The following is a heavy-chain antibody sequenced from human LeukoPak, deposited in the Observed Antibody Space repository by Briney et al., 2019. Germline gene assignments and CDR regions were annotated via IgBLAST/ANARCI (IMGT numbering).Heavy chain of an antibody. J-gene: IGHJ6*03. CDR3: ARVPAAISATYYYYMDV. CDR2: ISSSSSYI. CDR1: GFTFSSYS. Sequence: HGGSLRLSCAASGFTFSSYSMNWVRQAPGKGLEWVSSISSSSSYIYYADSMKGRFTISRDKAKNSLYLQMNSLRAEDTAVYYCARVPAAISATYYYYMDVWGKGTTVTVSS. D-gene: IGHD2-2*02. V-gene: IGHV3-21*01.